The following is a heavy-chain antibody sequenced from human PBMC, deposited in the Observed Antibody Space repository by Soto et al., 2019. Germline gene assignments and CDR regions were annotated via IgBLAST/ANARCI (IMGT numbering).Heavy chain of an antibody. V-gene: IGHV3-7*01. J-gene: IGHJ4*02. CDR2: INQDGSEK. Sequence: EVQLVESGGGLVQPGGSLRLSCGASGFIFSAYWVTWVRQAPGKGLEWVASINQDGSEKQYVDSVKGRFTLSRDNIKNSMYMELNSLRTEDTAVYYCARAAVLCNIGSCSAFGYWGQGTLVTVSS. D-gene: IGHD2-15*01. CDR1: GFIFSAYW. CDR3: ARAAVLCNIGSCSAFGY.